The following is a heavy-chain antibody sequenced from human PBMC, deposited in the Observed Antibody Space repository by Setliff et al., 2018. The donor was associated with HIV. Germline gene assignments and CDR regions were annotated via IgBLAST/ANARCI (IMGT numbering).Heavy chain of an antibody. V-gene: IGHV3-9*01. CDR2: ISWNIVKI. CDR1: GFNIEEYA. J-gene: IGHJ3*02. D-gene: IGHD1-20*01. CDR3: STHWRIESDNSDAFDI. Sequence: GGSLRLSCVGSGFNIEEYAMAWVRQVPGKGLEWVSSISWNIVKIDYADFEKGRFTISRDNAKNSLFLQVNSLRTEDTAFYFCSTHWRIESDNSDAFDIWGQGTLVTVSS.